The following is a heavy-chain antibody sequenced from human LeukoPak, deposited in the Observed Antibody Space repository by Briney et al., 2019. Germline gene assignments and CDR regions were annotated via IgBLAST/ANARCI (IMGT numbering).Heavy chain of an antibody. CDR1: GFTFDDYG. CDR2: INWNGGST. V-gene: IGHV3-20*04. D-gene: IGHD3-22*01. J-gene: IGHJ4*02. CDR3: ARGVRNYYDSSGYYALFDY. Sequence: SGGSLRLSCAASGFTFDDYGKSWVRQAPGKGLEWVSGINWNGGSTGYADSVKGRFTISRDNAKNSLYLQMNSLRAEDTALYYCARGVRNYYDSSGYYALFDYWGQGTLVTVSS.